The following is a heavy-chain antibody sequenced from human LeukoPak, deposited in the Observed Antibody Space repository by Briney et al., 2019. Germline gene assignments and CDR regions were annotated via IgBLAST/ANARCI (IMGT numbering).Heavy chain of an antibody. J-gene: IGHJ4*02. CDR2: TKPDGSAE. CDR3: ARDGSRNASFDY. D-gene: IGHD2-15*01. CDR1: GCTFRNYW. V-gene: IGHV3-7*01. Sequence: GVSVRLSCEASGCTFRNYWMGWVRQAPGKGLEWVANTKPDGSAEYYADSVRGRFTTTRDKANNLLYLQLNSLRADDAAVFYCARDGSRNASFDYWGQGTLVTVSS.